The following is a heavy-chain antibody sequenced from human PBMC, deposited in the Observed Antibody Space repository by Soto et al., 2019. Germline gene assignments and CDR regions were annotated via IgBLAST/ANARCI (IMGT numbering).Heavy chain of an antibody. CDR3: AKEIYIVTSISYDS. CDR2: ISGTGGSI. V-gene: IGHV3-23*01. D-gene: IGHD5-12*01. J-gene: IGHJ4*02. Sequence: GGSLRLSCAASGFTFSSYAMSWVRHAPGKGLEWVSSISGTGGSIYYADSVKGRFTISRDKSKNTLFLQMNSLRAEDTAIYYCAKEIYIVTSISYDSWGRGALVTVSS. CDR1: GFTFSSYA.